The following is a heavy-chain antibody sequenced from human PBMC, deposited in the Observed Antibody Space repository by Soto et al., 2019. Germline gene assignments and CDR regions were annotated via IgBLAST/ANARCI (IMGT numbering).Heavy chain of an antibody. CDR1: GFTFSSNA. V-gene: IGHV3-23*01. CDR3: AKAQGGSYFDY. Sequence: EVQLLESGGGLVQPGGSLRLSCAASGFTFSSNAMSWVRQAPGKGLEWVSGISSSGGSTYYADSVKGRFTISRDNSQNMLYLQMNNLRAEDTAVYYCAKAQGGSYFDYWGQGTLVTVSS. J-gene: IGHJ4*02. CDR2: ISSSGGST. D-gene: IGHD2-15*01.